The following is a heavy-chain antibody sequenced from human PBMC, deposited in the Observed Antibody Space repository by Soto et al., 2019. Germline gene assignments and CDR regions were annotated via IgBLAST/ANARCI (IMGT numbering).Heavy chain of an antibody. CDR3: XXXXXXTTIRDWFXX. D-gene: IGHD1-1*01. V-gene: IGHV3-23*01. CDR1: GFTFGSYA. Sequence: EVQLLESGGGLVQPGGSLRLSCAASGFTFGSYAMSWVRQAPGKGLEWVSAVSSTGDATYYADSVKGRFTISRDNSKNTLYLQMNSLRAEDTAXXXXXXXXXXTTIRDWFXXWG. CDR2: VSSTGDAT. J-gene: IGHJ5*02.